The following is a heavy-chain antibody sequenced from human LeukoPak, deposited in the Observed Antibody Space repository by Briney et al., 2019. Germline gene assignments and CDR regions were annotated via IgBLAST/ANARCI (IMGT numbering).Heavy chain of an antibody. CDR2: IGGSGGST. D-gene: IGHD4-17*01. J-gene: IGHJ4*02. V-gene: IGHV3-23*01. CDR1: GFTFSNFA. Sequence: PGGSLRLSCAASGFTFSNFAMSWVRQAPGKGLEWVSGIGGSGGSTYYADSVKGRFTISRDNSKNTLYLQMNSPRADDTAVYYCAKSPVYGDPDGWGQGTLVTVSS. CDR3: AKSPVYGDPDG.